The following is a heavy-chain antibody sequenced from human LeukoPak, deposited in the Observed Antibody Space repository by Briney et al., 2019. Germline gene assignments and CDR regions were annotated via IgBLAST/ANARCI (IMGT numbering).Heavy chain of an antibody. V-gene: IGHV3-21*01. CDR3: ARADYYGSETYYYFDC. J-gene: IGHJ4*02. D-gene: IGHD3-10*01. CDR2: ISSTSSHI. Sequence: GSLRLSCAASGFTFSHYSMNWVRQAPGKGLEWVSFISSTSSHIHYADSLKGRFTISRDNAKNSLYLQMNSLRAEDTAVYYCARADYYGSETYYYFDCWGQGTLVTVSS. CDR1: GFTFSHYS.